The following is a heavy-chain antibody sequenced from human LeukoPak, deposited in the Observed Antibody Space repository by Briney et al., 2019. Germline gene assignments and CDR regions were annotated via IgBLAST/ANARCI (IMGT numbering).Heavy chain of an antibody. CDR2: VSYSGTT. CDR1: HDSISTYS. Sequence: PSETLSLTCTVSHDSISTYSWSWIRQPPGQGQEWLGYVSYSGTTNYNPSLKSRVTMSVDTSKSQFSLTLRSVTAADTAVYYCAGRYCTSTMCYVGAVAGYEFWGQGALVTVSS. J-gene: IGHJ4*02. V-gene: IGHV4-59*13. CDR3: AGRYCTSTMCYVGAVAGYEF. D-gene: IGHD2-2*01.